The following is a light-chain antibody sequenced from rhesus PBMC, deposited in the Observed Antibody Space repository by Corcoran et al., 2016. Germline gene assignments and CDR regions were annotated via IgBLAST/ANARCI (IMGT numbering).Light chain of an antibody. J-gene: IGKJ4*01. CDR1: QDISSW. CDR2: SAS. CDR3: QQYDDFPLT. V-gene: IGKV1-19*01. Sequence: DIQMSQSPSSLSASVGDKVTITCHASQDISSWLAWYQQKPGKAPKLLIYSASSLKSGVPSRFSGSGSGTHYTLTITSLQPEDFATYYCQQYDDFPLTFGGGTKVEIK.